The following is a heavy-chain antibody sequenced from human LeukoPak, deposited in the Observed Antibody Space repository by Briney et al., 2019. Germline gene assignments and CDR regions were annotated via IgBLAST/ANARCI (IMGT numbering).Heavy chain of an antibody. CDR3: ARKVGAKSPGAFDI. Sequence: SVKVSCKASGGTLSSYAISWVRQAPGQGLEWMGGIIPIFGTANYAQKFQGRVTITADESTSTAYMELSSLRSEDTAVYYCARKVGAKSPGAFDIWGQGTMVTVSS. CDR2: IIPIFGTA. J-gene: IGHJ3*02. CDR1: GGTLSSYA. D-gene: IGHD1-26*01. V-gene: IGHV1-69*13.